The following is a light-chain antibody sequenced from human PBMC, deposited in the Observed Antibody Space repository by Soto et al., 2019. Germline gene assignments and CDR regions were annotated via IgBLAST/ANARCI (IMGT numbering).Light chain of an antibody. J-gene: IGKJ1*01. CDR2: GAS. Sequence: EIVMTQSPATLSVSPGERATLSCRASQSVGSNLAWYQQKPGQAPRLLIYGASPRAAGIPARFSGSEPGTDLTLTISSLQSEDFAIYCCQQYNNWPPDMTFGQGTKVEIK. V-gene: IGKV3-15*01. CDR3: QQYNNWPPDMT. CDR1: QSVGSN.